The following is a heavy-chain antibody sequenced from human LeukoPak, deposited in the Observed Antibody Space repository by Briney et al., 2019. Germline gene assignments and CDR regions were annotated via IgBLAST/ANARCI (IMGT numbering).Heavy chain of an antibody. V-gene: IGHV3-7*01. CDR2: IKQDGSEK. CDR3: ARDGEGYCSGGSCYNLDY. D-gene: IGHD2-15*01. J-gene: IGHJ4*02. CDR1: RFTFSSYW. Sequence: GGSLRLSCAASRFTFSSYWMSWVRQAPGKGLEWVANIKQDGSEKYYVDSVKGRFTISRDNAKNSLYLQMNSLRAEDTAVYYCARDGEGYCSGGSCYNLDYWGQGTLVTVSS.